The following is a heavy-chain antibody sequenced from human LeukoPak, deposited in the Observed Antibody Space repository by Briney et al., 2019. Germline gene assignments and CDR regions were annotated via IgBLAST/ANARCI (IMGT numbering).Heavy chain of an antibody. CDR1: GFTVSSNY. Sequence: GGSLRLSCAASGFTVSSNYMSWVRQAPGKGLEWVSVIYSGGSTYYADSVKGRFTISRDNPKNTLYLQMNSLRAEDTAVYYCARDRRHGWFDPWGQGTLVTVSS. CDR3: ARDRRHGWFDP. CDR2: IYSGGST. J-gene: IGHJ5*02. V-gene: IGHV3-66*01.